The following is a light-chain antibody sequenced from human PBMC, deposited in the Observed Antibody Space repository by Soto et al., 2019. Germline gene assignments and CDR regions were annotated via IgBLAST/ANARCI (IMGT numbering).Light chain of an antibody. CDR3: QHYSSSRCT. J-gene: IGKJ1*01. Sequence: EIVLTQSPGTLSLSPGERATLSCRASQSVSSRSLAWYQQKPGQAPRLLIYAASSRATGIPDRFSGGGSGTDFTLTISRLEHEDFAVYYFQHYSSSRCTFGQGTKLDIK. CDR1: QSVSSRS. CDR2: AAS. V-gene: IGKV3-20*01.